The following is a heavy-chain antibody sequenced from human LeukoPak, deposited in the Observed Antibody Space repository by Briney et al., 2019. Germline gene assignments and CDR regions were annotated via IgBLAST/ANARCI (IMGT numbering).Heavy chain of an antibody. CDR2: IYTSGST. CDR3: ARGGQRGYCSGSSCYAFDH. J-gene: IGHJ5*02. CDR1: GGSISSYY. V-gene: IGHV4-4*07. D-gene: IGHD2-2*01. Sequence: SSETLSLTCTVSGGSISSYYWSWIRQPAGKGLEWIGRIYTSGSTNYNPSLKSRVTMSVDTSKNQFSLKLTSVTAADTAVYYCARGGQRGYCSGSSCYAFDHWGQGTLVTVSS.